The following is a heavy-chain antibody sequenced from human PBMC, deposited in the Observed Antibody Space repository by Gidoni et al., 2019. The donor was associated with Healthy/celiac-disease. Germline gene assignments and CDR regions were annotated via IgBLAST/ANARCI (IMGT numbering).Heavy chain of an antibody. Sequence: QVQLQESGPGLVKPSQTLSLTCTVSGGSISSGSYYWSWIRQPAGKGLEWIGRIYTSGSTNYNPSLKSRVTISVDTSKNQFSLKLSSVTAADTAVYYCARELSSGWYNWFDPWGQGTLVTVSS. V-gene: IGHV4-61*02. CDR1: GGSISSGSYY. J-gene: IGHJ5*02. D-gene: IGHD6-19*01. CDR2: IYTSGST. CDR3: ARELSSGWYNWFDP.